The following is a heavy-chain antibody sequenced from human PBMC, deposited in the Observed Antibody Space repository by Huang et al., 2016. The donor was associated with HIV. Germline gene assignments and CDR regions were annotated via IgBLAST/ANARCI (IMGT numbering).Heavy chain of an antibody. CDR1: GGSFSGYY. CDR2: NNHSGNT. D-gene: IGHD3-22*01. V-gene: IGHV4-34*02. CDR3: ARRYNSRRDY. J-gene: IGHJ4*02. Sequence: QVQLEQWGAGLLKASETLSLTCAVYGGSFSGYYWNWLRQAPGKGLDGVGENNHSGNTNYNPSLKRRVNMSVDTSKSQFSLYLTSLSAADTGTYFCARRYNSRRDYWGRGTLVTVHS.